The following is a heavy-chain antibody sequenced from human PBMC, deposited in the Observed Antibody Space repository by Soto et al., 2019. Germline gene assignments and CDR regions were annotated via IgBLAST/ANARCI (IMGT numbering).Heavy chain of an antibody. CDR2: ISAYNGNT. D-gene: IGHD3-22*01. J-gene: IGHJ6*04. CDR1: GYTFTSYG. V-gene: IGHV1-18*01. Sequence: ASVKVSCKASGYTFTSYGISWVRQAPGQGLEWMGWISAYNGNTNYAQKLQGRVTMTTDTSTSTAYMELRSLRSDDTAVYYCARKGEKDYYDSSGLNYYYGRDVWGKGTTVTVSS. CDR3: ARKGEKDYYDSSGLNYYYGRDV.